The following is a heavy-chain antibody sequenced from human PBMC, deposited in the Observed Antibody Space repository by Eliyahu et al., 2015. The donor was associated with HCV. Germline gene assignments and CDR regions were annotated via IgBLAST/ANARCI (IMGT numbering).Heavy chain of an antibody. CDR2: TSYDGNNE. J-gene: IGHJ4*02. CDR1: GFTFSNFD. D-gene: IGHD6-13*01. Sequence: QVQLVESGGGVVLPGTSLRLXCAASGFTFSNFDVHWVRQAPGKGLEWVAVTSYDGNNEYYADSLKGRFTISRDNSKNTLYLQMNSLRTEDTAVYYCARAFAGTRDYWGQGTLVTVSS. CDR3: ARAFAGTRDY. V-gene: IGHV3-30*03.